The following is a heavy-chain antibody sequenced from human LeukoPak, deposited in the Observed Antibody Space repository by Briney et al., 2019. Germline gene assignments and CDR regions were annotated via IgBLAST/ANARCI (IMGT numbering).Heavy chain of an antibody. J-gene: IGHJ6*03. CDR3: ARHIGGGIEDMDV. D-gene: IGHD3-16*02. V-gene: IGHV4-59*08. CDR2: IYVTGT. Sequence: PSETLSLTCTVSGGSIGTYYWSWIRQSPGKGLEWIGYIYVTGTRYNPYLQSRVTISVDRSRNQFFLKMSSVTAANTAVYYCARHIGGGIEDMDVWGKGTKVIVSS. CDR1: GGSIGTYY.